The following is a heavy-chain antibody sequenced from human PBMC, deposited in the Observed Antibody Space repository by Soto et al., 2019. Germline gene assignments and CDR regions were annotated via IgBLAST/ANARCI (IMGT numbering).Heavy chain of an antibody. V-gene: IGHV1-69*01. CDR2: IFPKFRTT. Sequence: QVQLVQSGAEVKKPGSSVKVSCKASGDTDTNYVISWVRQAPGQGLEWMGGIFPKFRTTYSAQKLQDRLTITADESTSTVYMQLSSLRLDATAVYYCEAEMTFGKLSVVWGQGTTVTVSS. CDR3: EAEMTFGKLSVV. CDR1: GDTDTNYV. J-gene: IGHJ6*02. D-gene: IGHD3-16*02.